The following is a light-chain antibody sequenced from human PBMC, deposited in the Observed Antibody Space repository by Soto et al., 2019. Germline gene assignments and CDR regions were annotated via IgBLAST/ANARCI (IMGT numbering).Light chain of an antibody. CDR3: QSYDNSLSGVV. Sequence: QSALTQPPSVSGAPGQRIIISCTGSSSNIGAGFDVHWYQHLPGTAPKLLVYDNDNRPSGLPARFSDSRSGTSASLAITSLRADDEADYYCQSYDNSLSGVVFGGGTKVTVL. CDR2: DND. CDR1: SSNIGAGFD. J-gene: IGLJ2*01. V-gene: IGLV1-40*01.